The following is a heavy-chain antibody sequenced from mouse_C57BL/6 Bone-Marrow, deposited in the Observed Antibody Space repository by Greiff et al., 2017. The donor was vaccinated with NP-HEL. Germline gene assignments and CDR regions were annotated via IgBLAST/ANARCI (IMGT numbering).Heavy chain of an antibody. CDR1: GFTFSNYW. V-gene: IGHV6-3*01. J-gene: IGHJ3*01. CDR3: TGFRSWFAY. CDR2: IRLKSDNYAT. Sequence: EVMLVESGGGLVQPGGSMKLSCVASGFTFSNYWMNWVRQSPEKGLEWVAQIRLKSDNYATHYAESVKGRFTISRDDSKSSVYLQMNNLRAEDTGIYYCTGFRSWFAYWGQGTLVTVSA.